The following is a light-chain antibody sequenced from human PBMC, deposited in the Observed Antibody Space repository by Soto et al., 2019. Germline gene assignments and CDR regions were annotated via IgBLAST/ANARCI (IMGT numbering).Light chain of an antibody. CDR3: QQGYSSAIT. CDR2: AAS. CDR1: QGISSY. V-gene: IGKV1-8*01. Sequence: AIRMTQSPSSLSASTGDRVTITCRASQGISSYLAWYQQKPGKAPKLLIYAASTLQSGVPSRFSGSGPGTDFTLTINSLQPEDFATYYCQQGYSSAITFGQGTRLEIK. J-gene: IGKJ5*01.